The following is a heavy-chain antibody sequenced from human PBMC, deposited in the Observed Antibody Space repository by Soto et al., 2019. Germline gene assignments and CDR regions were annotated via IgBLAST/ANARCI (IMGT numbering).Heavy chain of an antibody. D-gene: IGHD6-19*01. CDR1: GGSISSSSYY. V-gene: IGHV4-39*01. Sequence: SETLSLTCTVSGGSISSSSYYWGWIRQPPGKGLEWIGSIYYSGSTYYNPSLKSRVTISVDTSKNQFSLKLSSVTAADTAVYYCARFGGEGGWYLGYYGMDVWGQGTTVTVSS. J-gene: IGHJ6*02. CDR3: ARFGGEGGWYLGYYGMDV. CDR2: IYYSGST.